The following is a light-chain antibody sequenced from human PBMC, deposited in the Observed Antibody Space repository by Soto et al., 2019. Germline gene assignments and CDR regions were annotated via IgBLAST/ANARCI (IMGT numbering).Light chain of an antibody. CDR3: QQYDNPPGVFT. CDR2: DAS. J-gene: IGKJ3*01. V-gene: IGKV1-33*01. CDR1: QDIKKY. Sequence: DIQMTQSPSSLSASVGDRVTITCQASQDIKKYLNWYQQKPGEAPKILISDASNSETGVPSRFSGSGSGTDFSFTISSLQPEDIATYYCQQYDNPPGVFTFGPGTKVDVK.